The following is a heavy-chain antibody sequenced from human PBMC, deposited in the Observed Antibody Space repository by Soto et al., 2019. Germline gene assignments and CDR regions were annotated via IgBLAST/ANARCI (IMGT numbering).Heavy chain of an antibody. J-gene: IGHJ4*02. V-gene: IGHV4-30-2*01. CDR1: GGSISSGGYS. Sequence: KTSETLSLTCAVSGGSISSGGYSWSWIRQPPGKGLEWIGYIYHSGSTYYNPSLKSRVTISVDRSKNQFSLKLSSVTAADTAVYYCARVQANTYYDILTGYLDNWGQGTLVTVSS. CDR2: IYHSGST. CDR3: ARVQANTYYDILTGYLDN. D-gene: IGHD3-9*01.